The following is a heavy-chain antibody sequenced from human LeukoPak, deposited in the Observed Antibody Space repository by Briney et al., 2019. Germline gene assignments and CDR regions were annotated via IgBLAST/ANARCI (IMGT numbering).Heavy chain of an antibody. CDR3: AKDRYSGLNTIDY. CDR1: GFTFSSYA. V-gene: IGHV3-30*04. D-gene: IGHD6-13*01. Sequence: GGSLRLSCAASGFTFSSYAMHWVRQAPGKGLEWVAVISYDGSYKFYADSVKGRFTISRDNSKSTLYLQMNSLRAEDTAVYYCAKDRYSGLNTIDYWGQGTLVTVSS. CDR2: ISYDGSYK. J-gene: IGHJ4*02.